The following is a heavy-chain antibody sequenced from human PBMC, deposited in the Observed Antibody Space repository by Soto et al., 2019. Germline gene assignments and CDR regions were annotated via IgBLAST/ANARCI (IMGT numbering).Heavy chain of an antibody. J-gene: IGHJ5*02. V-gene: IGHV3-33*08. D-gene: IGHD4-4*01. CDR2: IWYDGSNK. CDR1: GFTFSSYG. CDR3: ARDQGYMTTPRNWFDP. Sequence: GGSLRLSCAASGFTFSSYGMHWVRQAPGKGLEWVAVIWYDGSNKYYADSVKGRFTISRDNSKNTLYLQMNSLRAEDTAVYYCARDQGYMTTPRNWFDPWGQGTLVTVSS.